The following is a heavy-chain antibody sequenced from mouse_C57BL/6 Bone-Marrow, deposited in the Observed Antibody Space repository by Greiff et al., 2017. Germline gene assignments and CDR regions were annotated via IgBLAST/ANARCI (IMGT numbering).Heavy chain of an antibody. CDR2: ISSGGSYT. Sequence: EVQVVESGGDLVKPGGSLKLSCAASGFTFSSYGMSWVRQTPDKRLEWVATISSGGSYTYYPDSVKGRFTISRDNAKNTLYLQLSSLKSEDTAMYYCARRGVGLGFAYWGQGTLVTVSA. CDR1: GFTFSSYG. CDR3: ARRGVGLGFAY. D-gene: IGHD1-1*01. V-gene: IGHV5-6*01. J-gene: IGHJ3*01.